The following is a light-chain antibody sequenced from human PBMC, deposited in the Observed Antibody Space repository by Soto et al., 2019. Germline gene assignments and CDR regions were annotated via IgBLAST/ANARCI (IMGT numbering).Light chain of an antibody. CDR2: GAS. CDR1: QSVSSSY. Sequence: EIVLTQSPGTLSLSPGERATLTCRASQSVSSSYLAWYQQKPGQAPRLLIYGASTRATGIPDRFSGSGSGRDFILTVRRLEPEDFEVYYCQQYGNSPGTFGQGTKVDIK. CDR3: QQYGNSPGT. J-gene: IGKJ1*01. V-gene: IGKV3-20*01.